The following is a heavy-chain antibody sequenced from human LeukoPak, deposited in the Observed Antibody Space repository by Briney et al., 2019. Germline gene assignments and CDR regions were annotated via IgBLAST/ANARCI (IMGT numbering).Heavy chain of an antibody. CDR3: ARGNEYSSSNY. V-gene: IGHV1-46*01. CDR1: GYTFTSYY. J-gene: IGHJ4*02. D-gene: IGHD6-6*01. Sequence: GASVKLSCKASGYTFTSYYMHWVRQARGQGLEWMGIFNSSAGNTSYAQKFQGRVTMTRDMSTNTVYMELSSLRSEDTAVYYCARGNEYSSSNYWGQGTLVTVSS. CDR2: FNSSAGNT.